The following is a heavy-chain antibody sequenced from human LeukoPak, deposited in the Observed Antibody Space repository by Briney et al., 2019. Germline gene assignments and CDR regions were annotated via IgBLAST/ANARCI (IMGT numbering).Heavy chain of an antibody. V-gene: IGHV3-23*01. CDR3: AKDKGWGYSAYDCYGMDV. Sequence: GGSLRLSCAASGFTFSSYAMSWVRQAPGKGLEWVSAISGSGSSTYYADSVKGRFTISRDNSKNTLYLQMNSLRAEDTAVYYCAKDKGWGYSAYDCYGMDVWGQGTTVSVSS. D-gene: IGHD1-26*01. J-gene: IGHJ6*02. CDR1: GFTFSSYA. CDR2: ISGSGSST.